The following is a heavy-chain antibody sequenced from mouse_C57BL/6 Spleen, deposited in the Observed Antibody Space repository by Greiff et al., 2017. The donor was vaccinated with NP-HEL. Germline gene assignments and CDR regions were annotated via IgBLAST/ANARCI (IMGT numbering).Heavy chain of an antibody. CDR3: AITLSTVGYAMDY. CDR1: GYTFTSYW. Sequence: VQLQQSGAELVKPGASVKVSCKASGYTFTSYWMHWVKQRPGQGLEWIGRIHPSDSDSNSNQKFKVKATLTVAKSSSTAYMQLSSLTSEDSAVYYCAITLSTVGYAMDYWGQGTSVTVSS. D-gene: IGHD1-1*01. J-gene: IGHJ4*01. V-gene: IGHV1-74*01. CDR2: IHPSDSDS.